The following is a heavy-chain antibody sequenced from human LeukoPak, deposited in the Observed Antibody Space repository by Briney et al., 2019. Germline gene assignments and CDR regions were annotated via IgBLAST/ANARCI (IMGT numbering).Heavy chain of an antibody. Sequence: ASVKVSCKASGYTFTDYYMHWVRQAPGQGLEWMGWINPNSGGTNYAQKFQGRVTMTRDTSISTAYMELSRLRSDDTAVYYCARDRWGLYYFDYWGQGTLVTVSS. J-gene: IGHJ4*02. CDR1: GYTFTDYY. CDR2: INPNSGGT. CDR3: ARDRWGLYYFDY. V-gene: IGHV1-2*02. D-gene: IGHD3-16*01.